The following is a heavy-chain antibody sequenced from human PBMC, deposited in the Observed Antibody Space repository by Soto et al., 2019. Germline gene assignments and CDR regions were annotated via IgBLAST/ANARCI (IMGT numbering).Heavy chain of an antibody. Sequence: SETLSLTCTVSGGSISSYYWSWIRQPPGKGLEWIGYIYYSGSTNYNPSLKSRVTISVDTSKNQFSLKLSSVTAADTAVYYCAREEWLPGARGFGYWGQGTLVTVS. D-gene: IGHD5-12*01. CDR2: IYYSGST. CDR3: AREEWLPGARGFGY. V-gene: IGHV4-59*01. CDR1: GGSISSYY. J-gene: IGHJ4*02.